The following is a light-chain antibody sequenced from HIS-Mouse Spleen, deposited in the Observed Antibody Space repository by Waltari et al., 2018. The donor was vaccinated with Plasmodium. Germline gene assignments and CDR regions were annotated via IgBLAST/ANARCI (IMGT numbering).Light chain of an antibody. V-gene: IGKV3-20*01. CDR1: QSVSSSY. J-gene: IGKJ3*01. Sequence: TQSPSSLSASVGDRATLSCRASQSVSSSYLAWYQQKPGQAPRLLIYGASSRATGIPDRFSGSGSGTDFTLTISRLEPEDFAVYYCQQYGSSRFTFGPGTKVDIK. CDR3: QQYGSSRFT. CDR2: GAS.